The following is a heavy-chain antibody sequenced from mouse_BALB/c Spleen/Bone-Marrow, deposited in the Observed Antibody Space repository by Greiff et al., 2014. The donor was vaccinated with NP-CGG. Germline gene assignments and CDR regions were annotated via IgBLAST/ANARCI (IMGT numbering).Heavy chain of an antibody. CDR2: IDPANGIT. J-gene: IGHJ4*01. CDR1: GFNIKDTF. CDR3: ASSGNYEGGAMDY. Sequence: VQLQQSGAELVKPGASVKLSCTAPGFNIKDTFMHWMKQRPEQGLEWNGRIDPANGITKYDPKLQGKATITTDTSSNTAYLQLSSLTSEDTAVYYCASSGNYEGGAMDYWGQGTSVTVSS. V-gene: IGHV14-3*02. D-gene: IGHD2-1*01.